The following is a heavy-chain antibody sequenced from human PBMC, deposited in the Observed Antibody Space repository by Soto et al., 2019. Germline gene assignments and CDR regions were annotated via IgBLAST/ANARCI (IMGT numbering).Heavy chain of an antibody. V-gene: IGHV3-9*01. CDR1: GFSFDNHA. Sequence: GGSLRLSCAASGFSFDNHAMNWVRQAPGKGLEWVAGVSWNSGSIDYADSVKGRFTISRDNAKNSLYLQMNSLRAEGTALYYCARDRCGGDCYSFDYWGQGTPVTVSS. J-gene: IGHJ4*02. CDR3: ARDRCGGDCYSFDY. D-gene: IGHD2-21*02. CDR2: VSWNSGSI.